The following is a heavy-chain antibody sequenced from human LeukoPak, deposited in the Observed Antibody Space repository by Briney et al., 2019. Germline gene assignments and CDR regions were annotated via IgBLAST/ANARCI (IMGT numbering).Heavy chain of an antibody. CDR1: GGSFSGYY. J-gene: IGHJ6*04. CDR2: IDHIGRT. Sequence: SETLSLTCAVYGGSFSGYYWSWIRQPPGKGLEWIGEIDHIGRTKYNPSLKSRLTISIDTSKNQFSLTLGSLTAADTAVYYCAKPIDCSSTICTGPMDVWGKGTTVTVSA. V-gene: IGHV4-34*01. CDR3: AKPIDCSSTICTGPMDV. D-gene: IGHD2-2*01.